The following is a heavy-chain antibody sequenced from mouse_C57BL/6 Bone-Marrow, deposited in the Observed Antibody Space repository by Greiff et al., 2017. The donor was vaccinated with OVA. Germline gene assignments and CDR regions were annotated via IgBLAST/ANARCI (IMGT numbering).Heavy chain of an antibody. D-gene: IGHD1-1*01. V-gene: IGHV5-16*01. CDR2: INYDGSST. CDR1: GFTFSDYY. Sequence: EVKLVESEGGLVQPGSSMKLSFTASGFTFSDYYMAWVRQVPEKGLEWVANINYDGSSTYYLDSLKSRFIISRDNAKNILYLQMSSLKSEDTATYYCARGGITTVVAPDVWGTGTTVTVSS. CDR3: ARGGITTVVAPDV. J-gene: IGHJ1*03.